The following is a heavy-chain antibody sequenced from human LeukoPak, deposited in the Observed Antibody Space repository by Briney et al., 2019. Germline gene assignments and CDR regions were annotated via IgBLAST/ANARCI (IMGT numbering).Heavy chain of an antibody. CDR2: ISGSGGST. V-gene: IGHV3-23*01. D-gene: IGHD2-2*01. J-gene: IGHJ4*02. Sequence: SGGSLRLSCAASGFTFSSYAMSWVRQAPGKGLEWVSAISGSGGSTYYADSVKGRFTISRDNSKNTLYLQMNSLRAEDTAVYYCAKDEGYWGYCSSTSCYRGPTTFDYWGQGTLVTVSS. CDR1: GFTFSSYA. CDR3: AKDEGYWGYCSSTSCYRGPTTFDY.